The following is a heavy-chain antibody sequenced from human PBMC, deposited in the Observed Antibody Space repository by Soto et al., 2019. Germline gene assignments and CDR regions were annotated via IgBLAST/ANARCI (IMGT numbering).Heavy chain of an antibody. CDR1: GGTFSSYA. CDR3: ARGVVVVAATHHDAFDI. J-gene: IGHJ3*02. Sequence: SVKVSCKASGGTFSSYAISWVRQAPGQGLEWMGWIIPIFGTANYAQKFQGRVTMTADESTSTAYMELSSLRSDDTAVYYCARGVVVVAATHHDAFDIWGQGTMVTVSS. V-gene: IGHV1-69*13. D-gene: IGHD2-15*01. CDR2: IIPIFGTA.